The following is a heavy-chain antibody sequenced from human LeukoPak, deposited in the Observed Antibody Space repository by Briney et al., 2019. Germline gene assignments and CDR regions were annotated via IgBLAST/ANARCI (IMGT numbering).Heavy chain of an antibody. V-gene: IGHV4-4*07. D-gene: IGHD4-11*01. CDR3: ARAAITTGYYYYYYMDV. CDR1: GGSISSYY. Sequence: SETLSLTCTVSGGSISSYYWSWIRQPAGKGLEWIGRIYTSGSTNYNPSLKSRVTMSVDTSKNQFSLKLSSVTAADTAVYYCARAAITTGYYYYYYMDVWGKETTVTVSS. CDR2: IYTSGST. J-gene: IGHJ6*03.